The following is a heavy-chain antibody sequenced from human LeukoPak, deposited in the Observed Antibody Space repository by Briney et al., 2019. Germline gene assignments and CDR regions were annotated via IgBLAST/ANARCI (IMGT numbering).Heavy chain of an antibody. CDR2: IGKDGAAK. CDR3: AKEAGRGVNVFDY. V-gene: IGHV3-30*18. J-gene: IGHJ4*02. CDR1: GFTFSSYG. Sequence: GGSLRLSCAGSGFTFSSYGMRWVRQAPGKGLGWVAVIGKDGAAKHYAESVRGRFTISRDNSKNTLDLQMDRLSAEDTAVYYCAKEAGRGVNVFDYWGQGALVTVSS. D-gene: IGHD3-10*01.